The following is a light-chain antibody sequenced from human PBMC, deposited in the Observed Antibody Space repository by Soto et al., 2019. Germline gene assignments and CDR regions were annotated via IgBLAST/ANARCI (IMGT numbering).Light chain of an antibody. CDR1: SSDVGGYNY. Sequence: QSVLTQPRSVSGSPGQSVTLSCTGTSSDVGGYNYVSWYQQHPGKAPKLMIYDVSERPSGVPDRFSGSKSGNTASLTISGRQAEYEADYYCCSYAGSYPSSLIFGGGTKLTVL. J-gene: IGLJ2*01. CDR2: DVS. CDR3: CSYAGSYPSSLI. V-gene: IGLV2-11*01.